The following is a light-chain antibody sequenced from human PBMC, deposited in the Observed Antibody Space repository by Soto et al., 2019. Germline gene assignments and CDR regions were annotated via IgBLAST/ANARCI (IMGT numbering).Light chain of an antibody. J-gene: IGKJ4*01. V-gene: IGKV3-11*01. CDR2: DAS. CDR3: QQRSNWPLT. CDR1: QSINSH. Sequence: EIVLTQSPTTLSLSPGERATLSCRASQSINSHLAWYQQKPGQAPRLLMYDASNRATDIPARFSGSGSGTDFTLTIISLDPEDFAVYYCQQRSNWPLTFGGGTKVEIK.